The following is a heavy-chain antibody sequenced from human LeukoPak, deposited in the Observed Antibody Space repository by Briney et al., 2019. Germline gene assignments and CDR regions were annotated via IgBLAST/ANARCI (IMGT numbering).Heavy chain of an antibody. J-gene: IGHJ4*02. D-gene: IGHD1-26*01. CDR3: ARESISGHRDFDY. CDR1: GFTFSSYS. CDR2: ISSGSRTI. V-gene: IGHV3-48*01. Sequence: GGSLRLSCAASGFTFSSYSMNLVRQAPGKGLEWVSYISSGSRTIYYADSVKGRFTMSRDNAKNSLYLQMNSLRAEDTAVYYCARESISGHRDFDYWGQGALVTVSS.